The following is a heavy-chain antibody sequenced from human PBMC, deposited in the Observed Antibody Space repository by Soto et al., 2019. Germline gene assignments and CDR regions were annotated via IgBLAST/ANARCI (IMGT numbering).Heavy chain of an antibody. CDR1: GGAISGYY. CDR2: IYSSGGT. Sequence: TLSLTCTVSGGAISGYYWTWIRQSAGKGLEWIGRIYSSGGTKYNPSLKSRVTMSLDTSKNQFSLRLSSVTAADTAVYYCARGQRFSDSFDPWGQGTLVTVSS. J-gene: IGHJ5*02. V-gene: IGHV4-4*07. D-gene: IGHD3-3*01. CDR3: ARGQRFSDSFDP.